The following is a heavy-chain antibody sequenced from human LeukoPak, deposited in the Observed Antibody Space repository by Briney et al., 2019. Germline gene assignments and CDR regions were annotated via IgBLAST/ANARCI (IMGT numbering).Heavy chain of an antibody. CDR3: TTTNWFDP. Sequence: GGSLRLSCAASGFTFSNAWMSWVRQAPGKGLEWVGRIKSKTDGETTDYTAPVKGRFTISRDDSKNTLYLQINSLKTEDTAVYYCTTTNWFDPWGQGTLVTVSS. CDR1: GFTFSNAW. J-gene: IGHJ5*02. CDR2: IKSKTDGETT. V-gene: IGHV3-15*01.